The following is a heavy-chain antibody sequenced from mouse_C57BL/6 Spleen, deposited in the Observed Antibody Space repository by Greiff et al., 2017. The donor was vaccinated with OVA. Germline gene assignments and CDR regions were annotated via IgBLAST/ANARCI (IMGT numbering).Heavy chain of an antibody. Sequence: VQLQQSGAELVKPGASVKLSCTASGFNIKDNYRPGVKQRTEQGLGGIGRIDPEDGETKYAPKFQGKATITADTSSNTAYLQLSSLTSEDTAVYYCARWDTTVVATRYFDYWGQGTTLTVSS. V-gene: IGHV14-2*01. CDR2: IDPEDGET. D-gene: IGHD1-1*01. J-gene: IGHJ2*01. CDR3: ARWDTTVVATRYFDY. CDR1: GFNIKDNY.